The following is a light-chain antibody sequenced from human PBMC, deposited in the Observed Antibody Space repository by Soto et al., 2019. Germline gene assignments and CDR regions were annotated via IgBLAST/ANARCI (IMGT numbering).Light chain of an antibody. Sequence: DIVMTQSPLSLPVTPGEPASISCRSSQSLLHSSGYNYLDWYLQKPGQSPQLLIYLGSNRASGVPDRVSGSGSGTDFTLKISRVEAEDVGVYYCMQALQTPRLSFGGGTKVEIK. V-gene: IGKV2-28*01. J-gene: IGKJ4*01. CDR1: QSLLHSSGYNY. CDR2: LGS. CDR3: MQALQTPRLS.